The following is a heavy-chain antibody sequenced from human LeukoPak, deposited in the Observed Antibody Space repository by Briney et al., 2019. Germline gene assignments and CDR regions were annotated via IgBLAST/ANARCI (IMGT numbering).Heavy chain of an antibody. CDR3: ARDSGAARPPGGYYYYYMDV. CDR1: GGTFTSYA. J-gene: IGHJ6*03. D-gene: IGHD6-6*01. V-gene: IGHV1-69*01. CDR2: ISPIFGTA. Sequence: AVKVSCKASGGTFTSYAISWVRQAPGHPLEWMGGISPIFGTANYAQKFQGRVTITAHESTSTAYMELSSLRSEDTAVYYCARDSGAARPPGGYYYYYMDVWGKGTTVTVSS.